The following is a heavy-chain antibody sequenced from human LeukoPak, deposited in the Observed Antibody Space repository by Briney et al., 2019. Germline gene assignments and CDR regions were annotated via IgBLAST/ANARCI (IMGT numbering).Heavy chain of an antibody. CDR2: ISGSSSYI. J-gene: IGHJ4*02. CDR1: GFRFSDYT. CDR3: AKKWFGELRAYYFDY. V-gene: IGHV3-21*01. D-gene: IGHD3-10*01. Sequence: GGSLRLSCAASGFRFSDYTMDWVRQAPGQGLEWVSSISGSSSYIDYIDSVKGRFTISRDNARNSLYLQMNSLRAEDTAVYYCAKKWFGELRAYYFDYWGQGTLVTVSS.